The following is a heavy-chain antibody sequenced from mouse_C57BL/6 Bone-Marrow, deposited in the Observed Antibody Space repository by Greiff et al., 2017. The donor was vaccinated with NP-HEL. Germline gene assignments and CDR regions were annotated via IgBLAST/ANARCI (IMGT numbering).Heavy chain of an antibody. J-gene: IGHJ3*01. CDR1: GYTFTDYY. CDR2: INPNNGGT. V-gene: IGHV1-26*01. D-gene: IGHD2-5*01. Sequence: EVQLQQSGPELVKPGASVKISCKASGYTFTDYYMNWVKQSHGKSLEWIGDINPNNGGTSYNQKFKGKATLTVDKASSTAYMELRSLTSEDSAVYYCARRGGSNYVLFAYWGQGTLVTVSA. CDR3: ARRGGSNYVLFAY.